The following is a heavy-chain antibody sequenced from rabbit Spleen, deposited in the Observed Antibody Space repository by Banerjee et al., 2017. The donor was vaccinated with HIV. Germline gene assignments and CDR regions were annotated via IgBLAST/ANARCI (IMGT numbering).Heavy chain of an antibody. CDR2: IYAGSSGFT. V-gene: IGHV1S45*01. J-gene: IGHJ6*01. CDR1: RFFFLINFY. D-gene: IGHD1-1*01. Sequence: QPQLGGSGGGRVKTGGTLTPTWQTSRFFFLINFYIYWVRQAPGKGLEWIACIYAGSSGFTYFASWAKGRFTISKPSSTTVTLHMTSLTAADTATYFCARDTSTSFSSYGMDLWGQGTLVTVS. CDR3: ARDTSTSFSSYGMDL.